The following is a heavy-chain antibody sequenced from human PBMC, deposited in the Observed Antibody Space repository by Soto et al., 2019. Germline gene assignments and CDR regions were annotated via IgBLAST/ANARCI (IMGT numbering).Heavy chain of an antibody. Sequence: PSQTLSLTCAISGDTVSSNTAAWNWIRQSPSRGLEWLGRAYYRSKWYHDYAVSVESRVTFYPDTTKNQFSLLLYSVTPEDTAVYYCTRAEGLYSSSWFHFVYWGQGTLVTVSS. D-gene: IGHD6-13*01. CDR2: AYYRSKWYH. CDR3: TRAEGLYSSSWFHFVY. J-gene: IGHJ4*02. CDR1: GDTVSSNTAA. V-gene: IGHV6-1*01.